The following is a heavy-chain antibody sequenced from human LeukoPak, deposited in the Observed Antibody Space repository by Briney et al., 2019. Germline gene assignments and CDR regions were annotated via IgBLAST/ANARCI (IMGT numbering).Heavy chain of an antibody. Sequence: GGSLRLSCAASGFTFSNACMNRVRQAPCKGLEWVGRIKSKTDGGTTDYAAPVKGRFTISRDDSKNTLYLQMNSLKTEDTAVYYCSTTYYYDSSEGYWGQGTLVTVSS. CDR1: GFTFSNAC. CDR3: STTYYYDSSEGY. J-gene: IGHJ4*02. D-gene: IGHD3-22*01. CDR2: IKSKTDGGTT. V-gene: IGHV3-15*07.